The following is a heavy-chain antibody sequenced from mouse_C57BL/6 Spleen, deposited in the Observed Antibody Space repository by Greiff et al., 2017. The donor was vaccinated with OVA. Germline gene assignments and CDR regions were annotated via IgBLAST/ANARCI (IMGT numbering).Heavy chain of an antibody. Sequence: QVQLQQSGAELVMPGASVKLSCKASGYTFTSYWMHWVKQRPGQGLEWIGEIDPSDSYTNYNQKFKGKSTLTVDKSSSTAYMQLSSLTSEDSAVYYSARRGQEGCAYWGQGTLVTVSA. J-gene: IGHJ3*01. CDR3: ARRGQEGCAY. CDR2: IDPSDSYT. V-gene: IGHV1-69*01. CDR1: GYTFTSYW.